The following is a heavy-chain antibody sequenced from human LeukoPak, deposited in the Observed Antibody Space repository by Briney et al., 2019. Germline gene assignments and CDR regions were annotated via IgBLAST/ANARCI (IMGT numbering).Heavy chain of an antibody. D-gene: IGHD2-15*01. CDR1: GFTFSSYA. Sequence: GGSLRLSCAASGFTFSSYAMSWVRQAPGEGLEWVSAISGSGGSTYYADSVRGRFTISRDNSKNTLYLQMNSLRAEDTAVYYCARNVGRVVAATGNGMDVWGKGTTVTVSS. V-gene: IGHV3-23*01. J-gene: IGHJ6*04. CDR2: ISGSGGST. CDR3: ARNVGRVVAATGNGMDV.